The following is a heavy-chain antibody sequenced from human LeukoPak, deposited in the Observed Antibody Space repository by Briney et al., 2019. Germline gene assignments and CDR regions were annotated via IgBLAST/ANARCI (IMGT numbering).Heavy chain of an antibody. Sequence: ASVKVSCKASGYTFTSYGISWVRQAPGQGLEWMGWISAYNGNTNNAQKLQGRVTMTTDTSTSTAYMELRSLRSDDTAVYYCARNLAVAGPFDYWGQGTLVTVSS. J-gene: IGHJ4*02. V-gene: IGHV1-18*01. D-gene: IGHD6-19*01. CDR3: ARNLAVAGPFDY. CDR1: GYTFTSYG. CDR2: ISAYNGNT.